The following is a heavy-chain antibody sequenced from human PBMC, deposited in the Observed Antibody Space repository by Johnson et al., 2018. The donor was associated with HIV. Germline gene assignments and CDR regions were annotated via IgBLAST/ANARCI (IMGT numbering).Heavy chain of an antibody. CDR3: ARAVTTASGDAFDI. CDR2: LNWNGGST. V-gene: IGHV3-20*04. CDR1: GFTFDDYD. D-gene: IGHD4-17*01. Sequence: VQLVESGGGVVRPGGSLRLSCAASGFTFDDYDMSWVRQAPGKGLEWVSGLNWNGGSTGYADSVKGRFTISRDNAKNSLYLQMNSLTPEDTALYYCARAVTTASGDAFDIWGQGTMVTVSS. J-gene: IGHJ3*02.